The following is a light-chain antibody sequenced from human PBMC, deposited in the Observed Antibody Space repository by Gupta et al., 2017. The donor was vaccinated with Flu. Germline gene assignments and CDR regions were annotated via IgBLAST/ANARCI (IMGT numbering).Light chain of an antibody. J-gene: IGLJ3*02. Sequence: QSVLTQPPSVSGAPGQRVTISCTVSSSKIGTDFDIHWYQQPPGTAPKLLIYGNANRPSGVPDRFSGSKSGTSASLAITGLQAEDEADYYCQSLENSLSGLVFGGGTKLTVL. V-gene: IGLV1-40*01. CDR1: SSKIGTDFD. CDR2: GNA. CDR3: QSLENSLSGLV.